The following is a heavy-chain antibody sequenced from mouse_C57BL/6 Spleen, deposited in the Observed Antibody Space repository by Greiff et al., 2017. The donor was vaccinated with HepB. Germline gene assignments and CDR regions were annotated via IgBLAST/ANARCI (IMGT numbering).Heavy chain of an antibody. CDR2: ISDGGSYT. J-gene: IGHJ4*01. V-gene: IGHV5-4*01. CDR1: GFTFSSYA. Sequence: EVMLVESGGGLVKPGGSLKLSCAASGFTFSSYAMSWVRQTPEKRLEWVATISDGGSYTYYPDNVKGRFTISRDNAKNNLYLQMSHLKSEDTAMYYCARDGFSNYPHYAMDYWGQGTSVTVSS. D-gene: IGHD2-5*01. CDR3: ARDGFSNYPHYAMDY.